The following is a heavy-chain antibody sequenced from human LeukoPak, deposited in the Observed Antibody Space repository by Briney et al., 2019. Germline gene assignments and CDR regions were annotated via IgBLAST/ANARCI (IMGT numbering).Heavy chain of an antibody. V-gene: IGHV3-11*04. J-gene: IGHJ1*01. CDR2: ISSSGSTI. D-gene: IGHD3-22*01. CDR1: GFTVSDNY. CDR3: ASYEPYYYDSSGYQYFQH. Sequence: PGGSLRLSCAASGFTVSDNYMSWIRQAPGKGLEWVSYISSSGSTIYYADSVKGRFTISRDNAKNSLYLQMNSLRAEDTAVYYCASYEPYYYDSSGYQYFQHWGQGTLVTVSS.